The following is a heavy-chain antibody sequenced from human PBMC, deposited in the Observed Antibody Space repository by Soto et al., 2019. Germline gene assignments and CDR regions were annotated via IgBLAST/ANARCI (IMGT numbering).Heavy chain of an antibody. CDR1: GFTFGDYA. CDR2: ISWNSGSI. Sequence: GGSLRLSCAASGFTFGDYAMQWVRQDPGKGLEWVSAISWNSGSIDYADSVKGRFTISRDNAKNSLYLQMNSLRAEDTALYYCAKSHTTSGWYVTTDYWGQGTRVTVSS. D-gene: IGHD6-19*01. J-gene: IGHJ4*02. CDR3: AKSHTTSGWYVTTDY. V-gene: IGHV3-9*01.